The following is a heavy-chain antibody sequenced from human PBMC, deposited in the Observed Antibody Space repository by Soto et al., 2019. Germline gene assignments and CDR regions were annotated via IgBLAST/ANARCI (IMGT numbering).Heavy chain of an antibody. J-gene: IGHJ4*02. V-gene: IGHV1-18*01. D-gene: IGHD4-17*01. CDR1: GYTFTNYG. CDR3: ARVPDSLTMVTTMFDY. Sequence: QVQLVQSGAEVKKPGASVKVSCKASGYTFTNYGLGWVRQAPGQGLEWMGWINTDNGITNYAQNLQDRVTMTADTSTSTAYMELRSLKSDGTAVYYCARVPDSLTMVTTMFDYWGQGTLVTVSS. CDR2: INTDNGIT.